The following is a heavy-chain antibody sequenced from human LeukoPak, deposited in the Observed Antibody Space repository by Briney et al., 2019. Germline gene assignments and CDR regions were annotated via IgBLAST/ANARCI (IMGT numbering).Heavy chain of an antibody. V-gene: IGHV3-7*03. CDR1: GFTFSSYW. CDR3: ARLADY. J-gene: IGHJ4*02. CDR2: IKQDGSEK. Sequence: GGSLRLSCAVSGFTFSSYWMSWVRQAPGKGLEWVANIKQDGSEKYYVDTVKGRFTISRDNAKNSLYLQMNSLRAEDTAVYYCARLADYWGRGTLVTVSS.